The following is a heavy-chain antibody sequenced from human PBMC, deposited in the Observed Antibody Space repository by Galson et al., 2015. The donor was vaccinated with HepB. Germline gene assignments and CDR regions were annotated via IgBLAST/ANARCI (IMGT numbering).Heavy chain of an antibody. CDR1: GFIFSDFA. J-gene: IGHJ4*02. CDR3: MCSLPVTTGRTDY. V-gene: IGHV3-73*01. Sequence: SLRLSCAASGFIFSDFAIHWVRQASGKGLEWVGRIRSKAKSYETTYAASVTGRFTISRDDSKNTAYMQMNSLKTGDTAVYYCMCSLPVTTGRTDYWGQGTLVTVSS. D-gene: IGHD1-1*01. CDR2: IRSKAKSYET.